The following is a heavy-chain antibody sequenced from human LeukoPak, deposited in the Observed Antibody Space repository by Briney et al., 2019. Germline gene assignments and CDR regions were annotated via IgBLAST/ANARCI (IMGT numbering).Heavy chain of an antibody. CDR2: INSDGSIT. V-gene: IGHV3-74*01. Sequence: GGSLRLSCAASGFTFSSYWMNWVRQAPGKGLVWVSHINSDGSITSYADSVKGRFTISRDNAKNTLYLQMNSLRAEDTAVYYCARDAVDTANAVWGQGTTVTVSS. CDR1: GFTFSSYW. J-gene: IGHJ6*02. CDR3: ARDAVDTANAV. D-gene: IGHD5-18*01.